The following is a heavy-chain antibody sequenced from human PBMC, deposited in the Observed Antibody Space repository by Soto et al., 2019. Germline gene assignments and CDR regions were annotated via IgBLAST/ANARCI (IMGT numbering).Heavy chain of an antibody. Sequence: QVQLVQSGAEVKKPGASVKVSCKVSGYILTKLSMHWVRQAPGKGLEWMGGFDPEDGDKVYAQKFQGRGTMTEDRSTDSAFLELSNLISEDTAVYYCATSSPANYYYGVDVWGQGTTVTVS. CDR3: ATSSPANYYYGVDV. J-gene: IGHJ6*02. CDR2: FDPEDGDK. D-gene: IGHD2-2*01. CDR1: GYILTKLS. V-gene: IGHV1-24*01.